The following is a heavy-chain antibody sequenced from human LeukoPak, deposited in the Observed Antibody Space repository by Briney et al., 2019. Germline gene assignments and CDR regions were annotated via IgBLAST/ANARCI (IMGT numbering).Heavy chain of an antibody. Sequence: PGRSLRLSCAASGFTFSSYGMHWVRQAPGKGLEWVAVISYDGSNKYYADSVKGRFTISRDNSKNTLYLQMNSLRAEDTAVYYCAKDNIAVAGTDYYYYGMGVWGQGTTVTVSS. CDR1: GFTFSSYG. V-gene: IGHV3-30*18. J-gene: IGHJ6*02. D-gene: IGHD6-19*01. CDR2: ISYDGSNK. CDR3: AKDNIAVAGTDYYYYGMGV.